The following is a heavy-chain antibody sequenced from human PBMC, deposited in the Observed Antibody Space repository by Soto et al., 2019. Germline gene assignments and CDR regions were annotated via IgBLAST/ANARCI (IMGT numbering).Heavy chain of an antibody. CDR2: INAGNGNT. CDR1: GYTXTSYA. CDR3: ARPHSSSWPLDAFDI. V-gene: IGHV1-3*01. D-gene: IGHD6-13*01. J-gene: IGHJ3*02. Sequence: ASVKVSCKASGYTXTSYAMHWVRQAPGQRLEWMGWINAGNGNTKYSQKFQGRVTITRDTSASTAYMELSSLRSEDTAVYYCARPHSSSWPLDAFDIWGQGTMVTVSS.